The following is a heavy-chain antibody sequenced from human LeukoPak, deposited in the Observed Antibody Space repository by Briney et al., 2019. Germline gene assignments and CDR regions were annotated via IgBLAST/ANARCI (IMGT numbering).Heavy chain of an antibody. D-gene: IGHD1-14*01. Sequence: AGSLRLSCAASGFTVSSNYMSWVRQPPGKGREWVSVIYSGGATYYANSVKGRFTISRDNSKNTLYLQMNSLRAEDTAGYYCARDQVSWGKGTLVTVSS. CDR3: ARDQVS. CDR1: GFTVSSNY. J-gene: IGHJ5*02. V-gene: IGHV3-53*01. CDR2: IYSGGAT.